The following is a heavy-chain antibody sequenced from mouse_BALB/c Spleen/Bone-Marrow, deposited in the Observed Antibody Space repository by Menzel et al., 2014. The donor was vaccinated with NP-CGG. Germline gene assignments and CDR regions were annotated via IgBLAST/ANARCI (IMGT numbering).Heavy chain of an antibody. Sequence: SGAELVKLGASVKLSCTASGFNIKDTYMHWVKQRPEQGLEWIGRIDPANGNTKYDPKFQGKASITADTSSNTAYLQLSSLTSEDTAVYYCASYVYGYYFDYWGQGTTLTVSS. CDR3: ASYVYGYYFDY. J-gene: IGHJ2*01. CDR1: GFNIKDTY. D-gene: IGHD2-2*01. V-gene: IGHV14-3*02. CDR2: IDPANGNT.